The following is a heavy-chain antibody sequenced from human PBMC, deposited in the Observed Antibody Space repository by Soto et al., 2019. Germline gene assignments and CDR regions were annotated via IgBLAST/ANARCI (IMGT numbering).Heavy chain of an antibody. D-gene: IGHD2-21*01. CDR2: IYFSGST. CDR1: GGSISSSSYY. Sequence: QLQLQESGPGLVKPSETLSLTCTVSGGSISSSSYYWGWIRQPPGKGLEWIGNIYFSGSTYYNPSLKSRVTISVDTSKNQFSLRLTSVTAADTAVYYCARRDGYNEFDYWGQGTLVTVSS. CDR3: ARRDGYNEFDY. J-gene: IGHJ4*02. V-gene: IGHV4-39*01.